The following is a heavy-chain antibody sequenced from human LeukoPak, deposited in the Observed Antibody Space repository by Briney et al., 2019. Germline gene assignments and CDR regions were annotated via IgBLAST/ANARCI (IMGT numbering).Heavy chain of an antibody. V-gene: IGHV3-21*05. Sequence: PGGSLRLSCAASGFKFSDYSMNWVRQAPGKGLEWVADISAFATYVYYPDSVKGRFTVSRDNARKSVYLQLDSLRDEDTALYFCARDSYWLESSGHPQHYYFDYWGQGTMVVLSS. J-gene: IGHJ4*02. CDR1: GFKFSDYS. D-gene: IGHD6-19*01. CDR2: ISAFATYV. CDR3: ARDSYWLESSGHPQHYYFDY.